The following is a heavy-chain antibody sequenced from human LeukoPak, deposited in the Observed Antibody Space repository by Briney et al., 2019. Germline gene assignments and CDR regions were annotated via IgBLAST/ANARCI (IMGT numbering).Heavy chain of an antibody. J-gene: IGHJ4*02. Sequence: ASVKVSCKASGYTFTSYDINWVRQATGQGLEWMGWMNPNSGNTGYAQKFQGRVTMTRNISISTAYMELSSLRSEDTAVYYCERGVRLGELSSGDYWGQGTLVTVSS. CDR1: GYTFTSYD. CDR2: MNPNSGNT. V-gene: IGHV1-8*01. D-gene: IGHD3-16*02. CDR3: ERGVRLGELSSGDY.